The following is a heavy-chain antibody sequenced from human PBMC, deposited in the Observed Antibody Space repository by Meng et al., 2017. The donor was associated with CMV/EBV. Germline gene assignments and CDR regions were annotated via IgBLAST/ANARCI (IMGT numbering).Heavy chain of an antibody. Sequence: GGSLRLSCAASGFTVSSNYMSWVRQAPGKGLEWVSVIYSGGSTYYADSVKGRFTISRDNSKNTLYLQMNSLRAEDTAVYYCAREPGYCSSTSCYTSRYYYGMDVWGQGTTVTVSS. D-gene: IGHD2-2*02. CDR3: AREPGYCSSTSCYTSRYYYGMDV. CDR2: IYSGGST. CDR1: GFTVSSNY. V-gene: IGHV3-53*05. J-gene: IGHJ6*02.